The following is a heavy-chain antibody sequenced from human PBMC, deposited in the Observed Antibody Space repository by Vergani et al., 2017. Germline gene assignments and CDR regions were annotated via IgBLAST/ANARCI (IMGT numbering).Heavy chain of an antibody. Sequence: QVQLQQWGAGLLKPSETLSLTCAVYGGSFSGYYWSWIRQPPGKGLEWIGEINHSGSTNYNPSLKSRVTISVDTSKNQFSLKLSSVTAADTAVYYCAREPEGYYDSLTGYYYYYYGMDVWGQGTTVTVSS. CDR2: INHSGST. V-gene: IGHV4-34*01. J-gene: IGHJ6*02. D-gene: IGHD3-9*01. CDR3: AREPEGYYDSLTGYYYYYYGMDV. CDR1: GGSFSGYY.